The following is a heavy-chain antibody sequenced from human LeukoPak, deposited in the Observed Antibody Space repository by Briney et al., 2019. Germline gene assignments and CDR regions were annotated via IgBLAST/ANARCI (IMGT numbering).Heavy chain of an antibody. CDR2: INSDGSST. D-gene: IGHD3-22*01. J-gene: IGHJ4*02. CDR3: AREDPNYYDSSGYYYSHGDY. V-gene: IGHV3-74*01. Sequence: PGGSLRLSCAASGFTFSSYWMHWVRQAPGKGLVWVSRINSDGSSTSYADSVKGRFTISRDNAKNSLYLQMNSLRAEDTAVYYCAREDPNYYDSSGYYYSHGDYWGQGTLVTVSS. CDR1: GFTFSSYW.